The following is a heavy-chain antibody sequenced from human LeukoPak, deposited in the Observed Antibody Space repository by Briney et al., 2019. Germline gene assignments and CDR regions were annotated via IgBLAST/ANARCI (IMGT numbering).Heavy chain of an antibody. D-gene: IGHD2-2*01. Sequence: GASVKVSCKASGYTFTGYYIHWVRQAPGQGLEWMGWINPNSGGTNYAQNFQGRVTMTRDTSISTAYMELSRLRSDDTAVYYCARGGDRYCSSTSCCPEYADLGYWGQGTLVTVSS. CDR1: GYTFTGYY. J-gene: IGHJ4*02. V-gene: IGHV1-2*02. CDR3: ARGGDRYCSSTSCCPEYADLGY. CDR2: INPNSGGT.